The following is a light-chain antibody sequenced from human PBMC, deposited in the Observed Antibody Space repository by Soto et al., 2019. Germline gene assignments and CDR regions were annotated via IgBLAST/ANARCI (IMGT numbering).Light chain of an antibody. CDR3: KSYAGSNTYV. V-gene: IGLV2-8*01. CDR1: KNDVGFYDF. CDR2: EVV. J-gene: IGLJ7*01. Sequence: ALTQPPSASGSPGQSVTISCTGTKNDVGFYDFVSWYQHHPGKAPRLIIYEVVQRPSGVPDRFSGSKSGNTASLTVSGLQAADEADYFCKSYAGSNTYVFGSGTQLTVL.